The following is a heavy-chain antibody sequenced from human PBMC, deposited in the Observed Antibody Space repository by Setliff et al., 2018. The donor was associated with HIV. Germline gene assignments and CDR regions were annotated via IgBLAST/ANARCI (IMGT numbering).Heavy chain of an antibody. CDR2: IWYDGSKK. CDR3: AKSPNRYSPLDWFDP. CDR1: GFTFNSYA. Sequence: SLRLSCAASGFTFNSYAMHWVRQAPGKGLEWVAVIWYDGSKKYYGDSVKGRFTISRDNAKNSLYLQVNSLRSEDTALYYCAKSPNRYSPLDWFDPWGQGTLVTVSS. D-gene: IGHD5-18*01. J-gene: IGHJ5*02. V-gene: IGHV3-33*03.